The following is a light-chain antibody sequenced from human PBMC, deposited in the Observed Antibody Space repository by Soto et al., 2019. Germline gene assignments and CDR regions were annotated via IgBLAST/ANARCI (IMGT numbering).Light chain of an antibody. CDR1: QSINSY. CDR3: QQSHSTPAT. V-gene: IGKV1-39*01. J-gene: IGKJ3*01. CDR2: AAS. Sequence: DIQMTQSPSSLPASIGDRVTITCRASQSINSYLNWYQQKPGKAPNLLIYAASHLRSGVPSRFSGSGSGTDFTLTISSLQPEDVATYYCQQSHSTPATFGPGTKVDIK.